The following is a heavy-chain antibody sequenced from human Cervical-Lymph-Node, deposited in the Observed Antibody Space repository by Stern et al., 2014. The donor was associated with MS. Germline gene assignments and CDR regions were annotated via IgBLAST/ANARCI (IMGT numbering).Heavy chain of an antibody. V-gene: IGHV1-8*01. CDR3: ARQRYAARGYFNH. Sequence: QVQLVESGAEVKKPGASLKVSCKASGYIFTNYNVNWVRQAPGQGLEWMGWMNPNSGDTGSEPKFQGRVTMTRDTSTNTAYMELSGLTSEDTAVYYCARQRYAARGYFNHWGQGTLVTVSS. CDR1: GYIFTNYN. J-gene: IGHJ1*01. CDR2: MNPNSGDT. D-gene: IGHD6-6*01.